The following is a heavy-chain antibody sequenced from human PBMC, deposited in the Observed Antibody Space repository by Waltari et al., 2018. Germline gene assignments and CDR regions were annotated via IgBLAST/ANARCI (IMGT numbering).Heavy chain of an antibody. CDR3: ARGHPPGGDYVYYYYGLDL. Sequence: VQLVQSGAEVKEPGSSVKVSCKASGGTFSTYVIIWVRHAPGQGLEWMGGIIPSLVTANHAQKLQGRGTITADESTRTVYMDRNRLRSEDTAVYYCARGHPPGGDYVYYYYGLDLWGQGTTVTVSS. D-gene: IGHD4-17*01. V-gene: IGHV1-69*12. CDR1: GGTFSTYV. CDR2: IIPSLVTA. J-gene: IGHJ6*02.